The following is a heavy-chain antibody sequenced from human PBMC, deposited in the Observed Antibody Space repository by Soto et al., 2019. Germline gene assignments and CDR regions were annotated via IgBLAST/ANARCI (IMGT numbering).Heavy chain of an antibody. D-gene: IGHD3-22*01. CDR1: GFTFSSYG. CDR3: AKDTYYHDTSGYYIFDY. CDR2: ISYDGRNK. V-gene: IGHV3-30*18. J-gene: IGHJ4*02. Sequence: SLRLSCAASGFTFSSYGIHWVRQAPGKGLEWVAVISYDGRNKQYADSVKGRFTIARDNSKNTLYLQMDSLRAEDTAVYYCAKDTYYHDTSGYYIFDYWGQGTLVTVSS.